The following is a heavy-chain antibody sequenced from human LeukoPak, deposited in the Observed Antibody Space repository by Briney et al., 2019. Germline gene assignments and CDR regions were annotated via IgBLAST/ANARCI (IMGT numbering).Heavy chain of an antibody. CDR1: GYAFTSYG. D-gene: IGHD2-2*02. CDR2: ISAYNGNT. J-gene: IGHJ5*02. CDR3: ARFMDGYCSSTSCYTWFDP. Sequence: ASVKVSCKASGYAFTSYGISWVRQAPGQGLEWMGWISAYNGNTNYAQKLQGRVTMTTDTSTSTAYMELRSLRSDDTAVYSCARFMDGYCSSTSCYTWFDPWGQGTLVTVSS. V-gene: IGHV1-18*01.